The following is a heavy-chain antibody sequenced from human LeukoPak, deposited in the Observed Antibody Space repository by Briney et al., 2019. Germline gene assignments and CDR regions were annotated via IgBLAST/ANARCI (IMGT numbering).Heavy chain of an antibody. CDR2: IIPILGIA. D-gene: IGHD3-10*01. CDR3: ARDPLVSHYYGSGSYSPPSYGMDV. J-gene: IGHJ6*02. CDR1: GGTFSSYA. V-gene: IGHV1-69*04. Sequence: GSSVKVSCKASGGTFSSYAISWVRQAPGQGLEWMGRIIPILGIANYAQKFQGRVTITADKSTSTAYMELSSLRSEDTAVYYCARDPLVSHYYGSGSYSPPSYGMDVWGQGTTVTVSS.